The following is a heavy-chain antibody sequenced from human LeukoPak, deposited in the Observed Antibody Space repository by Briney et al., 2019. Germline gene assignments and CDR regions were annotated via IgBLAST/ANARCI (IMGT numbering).Heavy chain of an antibody. CDR2: INPSGST. Sequence: SETLSLTCAVYGGSFSGYYWSWIRQPPGKGLEWIGEINPSGSTNYNPSLKSRVTISVDTSKNQFSLRLSSVTAADAAVYYCARSLSYDFWSGYSLFYWGQGTLVTVSS. J-gene: IGHJ4*02. D-gene: IGHD3-3*01. CDR1: GGSFSGYY. V-gene: IGHV4-34*01. CDR3: ARSLSYDFWSGYSLFY.